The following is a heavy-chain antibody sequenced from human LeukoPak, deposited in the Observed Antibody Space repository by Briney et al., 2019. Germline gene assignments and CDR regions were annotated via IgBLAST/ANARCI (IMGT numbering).Heavy chain of an antibody. CDR3: AKTLGIAATHPSN. J-gene: IGHJ4*02. CDR2: IFGSGTT. V-gene: IGHV3-23*01. Sequence: GGSLRLSCAASGFTFSSYAMSWVRQAPGKGLEWVSGIFGSGTTYYTDSVTGRFTISRDNSKNTLYLQMSSLRAEDTAIYYCAKTLGIAATHPSNWGQGTLVTVSS. CDR1: GFTFSSYA. D-gene: IGHD6-25*01.